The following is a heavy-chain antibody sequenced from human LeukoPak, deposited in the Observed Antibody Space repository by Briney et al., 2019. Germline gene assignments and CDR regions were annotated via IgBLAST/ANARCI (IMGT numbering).Heavy chain of an antibody. Sequence: GGSLRLSCAASGFTFSSYGMHWVRQAPGKGLEWVAFIRYDGSNKYYADSVKSRFTISRDNSKNTLYLQMNSLRAEDTAVYYCAKLVIAVAEVPDYWGQGTLVIVSS. CDR2: IRYDGSNK. CDR1: GFTFSSYG. D-gene: IGHD6-19*01. V-gene: IGHV3-30*02. J-gene: IGHJ4*02. CDR3: AKLVIAVAEVPDY.